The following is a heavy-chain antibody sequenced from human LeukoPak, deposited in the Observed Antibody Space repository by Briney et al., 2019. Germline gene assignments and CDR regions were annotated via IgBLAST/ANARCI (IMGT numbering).Heavy chain of an antibody. D-gene: IGHD7-27*01. CDR1: GGSISSSSDS. Sequence: SETLSLTCTVSGGSISSSSDSWGWIRQPPGKGLEWIGNIYYRGSTYYNPSLKSRVTISVDTSKNQSSLNLSSVTAADTAVYYCARGPWGFQVSGYWGQGTLVTVSS. CDR2: IYYRGST. CDR3: ARGPWGFQVSGY. J-gene: IGHJ4*02. V-gene: IGHV4-39*01.